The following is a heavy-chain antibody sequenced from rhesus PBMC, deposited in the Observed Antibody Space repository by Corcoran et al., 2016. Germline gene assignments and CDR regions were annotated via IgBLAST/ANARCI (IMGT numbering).Heavy chain of an antibody. D-gene: IGHD6-31*01. CDR2: INPSNGKT. CDR3: ARGIAATGG. J-gene: IGHJ4*01. V-gene: IGHV1-200*01. CDR1: GYTFTSFS. Sequence: QVQLVQSGAEVKKPGASVKLSCKASGYTFTSFSINWVRQAPGQGLDWMERINPSNGKTGNAQKCQDRVTMTRDTSTSTAYMELSSLRSEDTAVYYCARGIAATGGWGQGVLVTVSS.